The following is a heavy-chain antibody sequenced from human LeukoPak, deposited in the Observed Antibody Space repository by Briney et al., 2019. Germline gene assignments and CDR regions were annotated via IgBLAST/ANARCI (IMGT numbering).Heavy chain of an antibody. CDR2: ISGSGGST. CDR3: AKVWYRSYYDILTGYYSDY. Sequence: GGSLRLFCAASGFTFSSYAMSWVRQAPGKGLEWVSAISGSGGSTYYADSVKGRFTISRDNSKNTLYLQMNSLRAEDTAVYYCAKVWYRSYYDILTGYYSDYWGQGTLVTVSS. D-gene: IGHD3-9*01. V-gene: IGHV3-23*01. CDR1: GFTFSSYA. J-gene: IGHJ4*02.